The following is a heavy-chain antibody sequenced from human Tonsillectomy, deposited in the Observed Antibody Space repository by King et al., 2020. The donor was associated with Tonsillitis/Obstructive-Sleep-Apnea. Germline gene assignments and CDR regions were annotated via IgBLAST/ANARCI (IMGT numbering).Heavy chain of an antibody. V-gene: IGHV4-31*03. CDR3: ARDGHESSSPFSFDY. D-gene: IGHD6-6*01. CDR1: GGSISSGGYY. Sequence: VQLQESGPGLVKPSQTLSLTCTVSGGSISSGGYYWSWIRQHPGKGLEWIGYIYNRGSTYYNPSLKSRVTISVDTSKIQFSLKMRYVTAADRAVYYCARDGHESSSPFSFDYWGQGTLVTVSS. CDR2: IYNRGST. J-gene: IGHJ4*02.